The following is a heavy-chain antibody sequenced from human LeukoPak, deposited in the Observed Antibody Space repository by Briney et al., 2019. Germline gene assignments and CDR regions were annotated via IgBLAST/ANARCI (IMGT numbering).Heavy chain of an antibody. J-gene: IGHJ5*02. V-gene: IGHV4-30-4*01. CDR2: IYYSGST. Sequence: PSQTLSLTCTVSGGSISSGDYYWSWIRQPPGTGLEWIGYIYYSGSTYYNPSLKSRVTMSVDTSKNQFSLKLSSVTAADTAVYYCARGGYGSGSRWFDPWGQGTLVTVSS. D-gene: IGHD3-10*01. CDR1: GGSISSGDYY. CDR3: ARGGYGSGSRWFDP.